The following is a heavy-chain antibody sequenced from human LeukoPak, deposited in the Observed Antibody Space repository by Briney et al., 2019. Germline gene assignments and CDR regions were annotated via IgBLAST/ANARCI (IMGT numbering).Heavy chain of an antibody. J-gene: IGHJ4*02. CDR1: GYTFGTHW. D-gene: IGHD4-17*01. CDR2: INPSGDFR. V-gene: IGHV1-46*01. CDR3: ARDDHSDPLDY. Sequence: ASVKVSCKASGYTFGTHWMHWVRQAPGQGLEWMAIINPSGDFRSYAQKFQGRLTVTRDMSTRTVYMELSDLRPEDTAVYYCARDDHSDPLDYWGQGTLVTVSS.